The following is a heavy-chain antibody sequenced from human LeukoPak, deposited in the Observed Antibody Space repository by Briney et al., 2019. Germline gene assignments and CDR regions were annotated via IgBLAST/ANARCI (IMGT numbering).Heavy chain of an antibody. CDR3: AKLGSGSYYGGDY. D-gene: IGHD3-10*01. CDR2: ISYDGSNK. J-gene: IGHJ4*02. V-gene: IGHV3-30*18. Sequence: GGSLRLSCAASGFTFSSYGMHWVRQAPGKGLEWVAVISYDGSNKYYADSVKGRFTISRDNSKNTLYLQMNSLRAEDTAVYYCAKLGSGSYYGGDYWGQGTLVTVS. CDR1: GFTFSSYG.